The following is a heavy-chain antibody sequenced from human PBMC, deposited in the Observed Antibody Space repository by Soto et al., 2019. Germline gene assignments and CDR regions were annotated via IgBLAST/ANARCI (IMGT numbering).Heavy chain of an antibody. V-gene: IGHV3-23*01. J-gene: IGHJ3*01. Sequence: EVQLLESGGGLVQPGGSLRLSCAASGFTFSSFAMSWVRQALGKGLDWVATISGRRGNTDFADSVKGRFTISRDNSTYTLNLQIDSLRGEDTAVYYCAKDRGSGEYRVNSVDFWVHRTPVTVSS. CDR3: AKDRGSGEYRVNSVDF. D-gene: IGHD3-10*01. CDR2: ISGRRGNT. CDR1: GFTFSSFA.